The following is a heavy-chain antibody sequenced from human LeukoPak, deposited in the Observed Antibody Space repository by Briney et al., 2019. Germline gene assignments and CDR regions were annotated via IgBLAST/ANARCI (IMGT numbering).Heavy chain of an antibody. J-gene: IGHJ4*02. CDR2: IYSGGST. D-gene: IGHD3-10*01. Sequence: GGSLRLSCAASGFTVSSNYMSWVRQAPGKGLEWVSVIYSGGSTYYADSVKGRFTISRDNSKNTLYLQMNSLRAEDTAVYYCARDRYYGSGSYSDYWGQGTLVTVSS. CDR1: GFTVSSNY. CDR3: ARDRYYGSGSYSDY. V-gene: IGHV3-66*01.